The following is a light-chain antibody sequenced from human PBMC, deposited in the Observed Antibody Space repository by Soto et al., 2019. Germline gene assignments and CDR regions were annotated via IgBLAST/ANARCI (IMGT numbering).Light chain of an antibody. CDR1: SSDVGGYNY. Sequence: QSVLTQPASGSGSPGQSITICCTGTSSDVGGYNYVSWYQQHPGKAPKLMIYEVSNRPSGVSNRFSGSKSGNTASLTISGLQAEDEAAYYCSSYTSSSTPNWVFGGGTKVTVL. J-gene: IGLJ3*02. V-gene: IGLV2-14*01. CDR3: SSYTSSSTPNWV. CDR2: EVS.